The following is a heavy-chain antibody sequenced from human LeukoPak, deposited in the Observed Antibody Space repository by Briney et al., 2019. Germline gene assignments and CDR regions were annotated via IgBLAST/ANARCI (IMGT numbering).Heavy chain of an antibody. CDR1: GFTFSSYA. J-gene: IGHJ4*02. CDR3: ASLVGATVPFDY. Sequence: PGGSLRLYCAASGFTFSSYAMSWVRQAPGKGLEWVSAISGSGGSTYYADSVKGRFTVSRDNSKNTLYLQMNSLRAEDTAVYYCASLVGATVPFDYWGQGTLVTVSS. D-gene: IGHD1-26*01. CDR2: ISGSGGST. V-gene: IGHV3-23*01.